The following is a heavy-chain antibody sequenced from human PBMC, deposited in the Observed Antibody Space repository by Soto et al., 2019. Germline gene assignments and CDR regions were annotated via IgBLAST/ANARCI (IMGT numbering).Heavy chain of an antibody. D-gene: IGHD1-26*01. J-gene: IGHJ4*02. CDR2: IYYSGST. Sequence: QVQLQESGPGLVKPSETLSLTCTVSGGSISSYYWSWIRQPPGKGLEWIGYIYYSGSTNYNPSLKSRVTISVDTSKNQFSLKLSSVTAADTAVYYCARGVGATVTPFEYWGQGTLVTVSS. V-gene: IGHV4-59*08. CDR3: ARGVGATVTPFEY. CDR1: GGSISSYY.